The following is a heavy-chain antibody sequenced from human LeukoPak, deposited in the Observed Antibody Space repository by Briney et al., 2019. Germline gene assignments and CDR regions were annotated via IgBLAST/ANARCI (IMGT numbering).Heavy chain of an antibody. V-gene: IGHV3-74*01. CDR1: AFTFSAYW. CDR3: VRDVWGDRDGFFDN. Sequence: GGSLRLSCAASAFTFSAYWMHWVRQVPGKGVVWVSRINGDGSSTNYADSVKGRFTISRDNAKNTLYLQMNSLRAEDTAVYYCVRDVWGDRDGFFDNWGQGTLVTVSS. J-gene: IGHJ4*02. CDR2: INGDGSST. D-gene: IGHD2-21*01.